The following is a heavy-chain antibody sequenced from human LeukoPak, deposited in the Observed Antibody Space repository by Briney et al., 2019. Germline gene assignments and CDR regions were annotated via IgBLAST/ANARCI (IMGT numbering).Heavy chain of an antibody. D-gene: IGHD2-2*01. V-gene: IGHV3-11*01. CDR1: GFTFSDYY. Sequence: GGFLRLSCAASGFTFSDYYMSWIRQAPGKGLEWVSYISSSGSTIYYADSVKGRFTIYRDNSKNTLGLQMNRLRAEDTAVYYCAKGHCSSASCYAFDSWGQGTLVTVSS. J-gene: IGHJ4*02. CDR2: ISSSGSTI. CDR3: AKGHCSSASCYAFDS.